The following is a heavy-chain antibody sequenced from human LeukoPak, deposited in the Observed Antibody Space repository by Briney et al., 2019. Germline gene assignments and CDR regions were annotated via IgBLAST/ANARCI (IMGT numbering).Heavy chain of an antibody. Sequence: QAGGSLRLSCAASGFTVSGNYMSWVRQAPGKGLEWLSVIHRGGNTYYADSVKGRFTISRDSSKNTVYLQMDSLRAEDTAVYYCARDPGYGLGVDYGDYWGQGTLATVSS. J-gene: IGHJ4*02. CDR2: IHRGGNT. CDR3: ARDPGYGLGVDYGDY. V-gene: IGHV3-66*01. CDR1: GFTVSGNY. D-gene: IGHD3-10*01.